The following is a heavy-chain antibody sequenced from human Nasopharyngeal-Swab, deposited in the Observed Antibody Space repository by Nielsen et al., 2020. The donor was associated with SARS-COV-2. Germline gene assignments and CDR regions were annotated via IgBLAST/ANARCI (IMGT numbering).Heavy chain of an antibody. D-gene: IGHD3-22*01. CDR3: ATRGYYDSSGYYYFDY. J-gene: IGHJ4*02. CDR1: GYSFTSYW. V-gene: IGHV5-51*01. Sequence: KVSCKGSGYSFTSYWIGWVRQMPGKGLEWMGIIYPGDSDTRYSPSFQGQVTISADKSISTAYLQWSSLKASDTAMYYCATRGYYDSSGYYYFDYWGQGTLVTVSS. CDR2: IYPGDSDT.